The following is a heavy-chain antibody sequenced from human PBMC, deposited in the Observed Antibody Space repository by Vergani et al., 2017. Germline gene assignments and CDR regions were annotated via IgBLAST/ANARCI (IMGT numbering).Heavy chain of an antibody. J-gene: IGHJ5*02. CDR2: MFHGGNS. V-gene: IGHV4-38-2*02. CDR1: RHSISTGYY. Sequence: QVQLEESGPGLVKPAETLSLTCIVSRHSISTGYYWGWIRQSPDKGLEWIGSMFHGGNSYFTPALTSRATISIDTSKNQFSLEMTSVTAADTAVYYCGRVADFYGLGSRLLDLWGQGILVTVSS. CDR3: GRVADFYGLGSRLLDL. D-gene: IGHD3-10*01.